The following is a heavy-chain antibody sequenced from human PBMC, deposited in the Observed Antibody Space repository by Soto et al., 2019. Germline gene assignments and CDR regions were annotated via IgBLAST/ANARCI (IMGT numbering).Heavy chain of an antibody. V-gene: IGHV3-21*01. CDR2: ITSSSTYI. J-gene: IGHJ4*02. CDR1: GFTFSTYS. Sequence: GGSLRLSFAASGFTFSTYSMNWVRQAPGKGLEWLSSITSSSTYICYADSVKGRFTVSRDNAKNSLYLQMNGLSPDDTGVYYCARRYGGGTTCQSIDFWGQGALVTVSS. D-gene: IGHD2-21*01. CDR3: ARRYGGGTTCQSIDF.